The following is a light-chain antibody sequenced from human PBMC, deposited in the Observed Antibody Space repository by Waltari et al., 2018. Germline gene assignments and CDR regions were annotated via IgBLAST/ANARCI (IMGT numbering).Light chain of an antibody. Sequence: SYELTQPPSVSVSPGQTARLTCSGDALPKKYAYWYQQKSGQAPVLVIYEDNKRPSGIPERISGSSSGTMATLTVSGAQVEDEADYYCYSTDSSGNHRVFGGGTRLTVL. J-gene: IGLJ2*01. V-gene: IGLV3-10*01. CDR2: EDN. CDR1: ALPKKY. CDR3: YSTDSSGNHRV.